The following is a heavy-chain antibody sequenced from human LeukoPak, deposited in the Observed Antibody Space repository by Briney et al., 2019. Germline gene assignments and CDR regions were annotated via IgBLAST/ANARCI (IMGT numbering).Heavy chain of an antibody. D-gene: IGHD5-24*01. V-gene: IGHV1-69*13. J-gene: IGHJ5*02. Sequence: SVKVSFKASGGAFSSYAIRWVRQAPGQGLEWMGGIIPIFGTANYAQKFQWRVTITADESTSTAYMELSSLRSDDTAVYYCARDNSVRDEAWWFNPWGQGTLVTVSS. CDR3: ARDNSVRDEAWWFNP. CDR2: IIPIFGTA. CDR1: GGAFSSYA.